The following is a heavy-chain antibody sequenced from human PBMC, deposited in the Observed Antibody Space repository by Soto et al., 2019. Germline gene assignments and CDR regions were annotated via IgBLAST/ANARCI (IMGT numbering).Heavy chain of an antibody. J-gene: IGHJ4*02. Sequence: SETLSLTCTFSGGSISSYYWSWIRQPPGKGLEWIGYIYYSGSTNYNPSLKSRVTVSVDTSKNQFSLKLSSVTAADTAVYYCALRLGDPGRLYFDYWGQGTLVTVSS. D-gene: IGHD3-16*01. CDR2: IYYSGST. CDR1: GGSISSYY. CDR3: ALRLGDPGRLYFDY. V-gene: IGHV4-59*12.